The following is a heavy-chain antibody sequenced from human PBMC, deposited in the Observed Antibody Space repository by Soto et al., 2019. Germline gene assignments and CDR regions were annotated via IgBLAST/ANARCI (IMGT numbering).Heavy chain of an antibody. CDR2: IYYSGST. V-gene: IGHV4-30-4*01. J-gene: IGHJ3*02. CDR3: ARKGWPDVFDI. Sequence: QVQLQESGPGLVKPSQTLSLTCTVSGGSISSGDYYWSWIRQPPGKGLEWIGYIYYSGSTYYKSSLKXRVIISXXTSQNQFSLKLSSVTAADTAVYYCARKGWPDVFDIWGQGAMVTVSS. CDR1: GGSISSGDYY.